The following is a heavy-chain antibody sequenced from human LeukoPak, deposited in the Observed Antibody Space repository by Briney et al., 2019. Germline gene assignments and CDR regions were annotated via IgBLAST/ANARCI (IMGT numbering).Heavy chain of an antibody. CDR2: ISGSGGST. CDR3: AKGTMVRGVIMLPEYYYYMDV. V-gene: IGHV3-23*01. Sequence: GGSLRLSCAASGFTFSSYAMSWVRQAPGKGLEWVSAISGSGGSTYYADSVKGRFTISRDNSKNTLYLQMNSLRAEDTAVYYCAKGTMVRGVIMLPEYYYYMDVWGKGTTVTVSS. D-gene: IGHD3-10*01. J-gene: IGHJ6*03. CDR1: GFTFSSYA.